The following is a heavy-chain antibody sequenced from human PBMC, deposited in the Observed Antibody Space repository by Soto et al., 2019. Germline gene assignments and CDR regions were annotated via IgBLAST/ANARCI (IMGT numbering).Heavy chain of an antibody. CDR2: IIPIFGIA. CDR3: ARDSYYYDSSGSFDY. V-gene: IGHV1-69*13. Sequence: GASVKVSCKASGGTFNRYTISWVRQAPGQGLEWMGRIIPIFGIAKYAQKFQGRVTITADESTSTAYMELSSLRSEDTAVYYCARDSYYYDSSGSFDYWGQGTLVTVSS. J-gene: IGHJ4*02. D-gene: IGHD3-22*01. CDR1: GGTFNRYT.